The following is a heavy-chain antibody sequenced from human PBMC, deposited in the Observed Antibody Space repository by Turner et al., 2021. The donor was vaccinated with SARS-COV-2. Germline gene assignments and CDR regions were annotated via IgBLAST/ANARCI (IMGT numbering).Heavy chain of an antibody. CDR2: IKQDGSEK. CDR3: AKMASSSWYFDY. D-gene: IGHD6-13*01. Sequence: EVQLVESGGGLVQPGGSLRLSCAASGFTFSSYWLRWVGQAPGKGLEWVANIKQDGSEKFYVDSVKDRYTISRDNAKNSLYLQMNSLRAEDTAVYYCAKMASSSWYFDYWGQGTLVTVSS. J-gene: IGHJ4*02. CDR1: GFTFSSYW. V-gene: IGHV3-7*03.